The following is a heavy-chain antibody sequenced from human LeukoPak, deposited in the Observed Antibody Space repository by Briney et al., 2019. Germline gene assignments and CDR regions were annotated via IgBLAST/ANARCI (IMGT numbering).Heavy chain of an antibody. CDR2: IYYSGST. J-gene: IGHJ4*02. CDR1: GGSISSSSYY. D-gene: IGHD1-26*01. Sequence: NPSETLSLTCTVSGGSISSSSYYWGWIRQPPGKGLEWIGSIYYSGSTYYNPSLKSRVTISVDTSKNQFSLKLSSVTAADTAVYYCARLRWELRSGLWGQGTLVTVSS. CDR3: ARLRWELRSGL. V-gene: IGHV4-39*01.